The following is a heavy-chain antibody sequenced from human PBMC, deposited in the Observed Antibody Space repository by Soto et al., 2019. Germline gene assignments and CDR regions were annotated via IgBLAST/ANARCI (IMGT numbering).Heavy chain of an antibody. V-gene: IGHV4-59*01. D-gene: IGHD6-19*01. CDR1: GGSIETFY. CDR2: ISNSGST. CDR3: ARILRDSQGWYHHDS. J-gene: IGHJ4*02. Sequence: QVQLQESGPGLVKPSETRSLTCTVSGGSIETFYWSWIRQPPRKGLEWIGYISNSGSTSYNPSLESRVTVSVDTAKNEFSLKLNSVTAEDTATYYCARILRDSQGWYHHDSWGQGTLVTVAS.